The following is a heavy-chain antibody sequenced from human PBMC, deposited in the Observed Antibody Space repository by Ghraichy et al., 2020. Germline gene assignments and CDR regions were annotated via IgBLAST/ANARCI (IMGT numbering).Heavy chain of an antibody. CDR1: GYTFTSYG. Sequence: SVKVSCKASGYTFTSYGISWVRQAPGQGLEWMGWISAYNGNTNYAQKLQGRVTMTTDTSTRTAYMELRSLRSDDTAVYYCARVLEPHSGNYYYAMDVWGQGTTVTVSS. D-gene: IGHD1-1*01. CDR3: ARVLEPHSGNYYYAMDV. J-gene: IGHJ6*02. CDR2: ISAYNGNT. V-gene: IGHV1-18*01.